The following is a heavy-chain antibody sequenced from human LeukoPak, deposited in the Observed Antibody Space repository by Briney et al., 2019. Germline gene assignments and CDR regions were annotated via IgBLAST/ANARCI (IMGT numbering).Heavy chain of an antibody. CDR1: GFTFDDYA. D-gene: IGHD3-10*02. V-gene: IGHV3-9*01. CDR3: AELGITMIGGV. J-gene: IGHJ6*04. Sequence: GGSLRLSCAASGFTFDDYAMHWVRQAPGEGLEWVSGISWNSGTIDYADSVKGRFTISRDNAKNSLYLQMNSLRAEDTAVYYCAELGITMIGGVWGKGTTVTISS. CDR2: ISWNSGTI.